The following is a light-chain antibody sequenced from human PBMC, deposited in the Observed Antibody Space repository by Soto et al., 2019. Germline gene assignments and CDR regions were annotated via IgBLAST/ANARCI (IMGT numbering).Light chain of an antibody. J-gene: IGKJ2*01. Sequence: DIQMTQSPSTLSASVGDRVTITCRASQGLSTWLAWYQQKPGKAPKLLIYMASNLEGGVPSRFSGSGSGREFTLTITSLQPDDFATYYCQQYNSYPYTFGQGTKLEIK. V-gene: IGKV1-5*03. CDR2: MAS. CDR3: QQYNSYPYT. CDR1: QGLSTW.